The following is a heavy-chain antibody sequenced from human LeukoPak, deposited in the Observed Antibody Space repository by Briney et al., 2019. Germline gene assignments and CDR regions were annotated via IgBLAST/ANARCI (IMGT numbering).Heavy chain of an antibody. V-gene: IGHV1-18*01. CDR3: ARDDEDYYGKGKNWFDL. CDR2: ISAYNGNT. Sequence: GASVKVSCKASGYTFTSYGISWVRQAPGQGLEWMGWISAYNGNTNYAQKLQGRVTMTTDTSTSTAYMELRSLRSDDTTVYYCARDDEDYYGKGKNWFDLWGQGTLATVSS. CDR1: GYTFTSYG. J-gene: IGHJ5*02. D-gene: IGHD3-10*01.